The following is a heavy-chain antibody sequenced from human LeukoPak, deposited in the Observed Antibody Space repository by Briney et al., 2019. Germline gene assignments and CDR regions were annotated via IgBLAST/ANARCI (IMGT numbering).Heavy chain of an antibody. D-gene: IGHD5-18*01. V-gene: IGHV3-33*01. J-gene: IGHJ4*02. CDR3: ARDRREDTAMFTFDY. Sequence: GGSLRLSCAASGFTFSSYGMHWVRQAPGKGLEWVAVIWYDASNKYYADSVKGRFTISRDNSKNTLYLQMNSLRAEDTAVYYCARDRREDTAMFTFDYWGQGTLVTVSS. CDR2: IWYDASNK. CDR1: GFTFSSYG.